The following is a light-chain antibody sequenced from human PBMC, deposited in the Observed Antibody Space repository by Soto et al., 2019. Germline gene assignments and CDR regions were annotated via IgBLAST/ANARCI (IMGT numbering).Light chain of an antibody. CDR3: CSYAGSMPCV. Sequence: QSALTQPASVSGSPGQSITISCTGSSSDVGSYTFVSWYQHHPGKAPKVMIYEATKRPSGVSHRFSGSKSGNTASLTISGLQAEDEGEYYCCSYAGSMPCVFGGGTKVTVL. V-gene: IGLV2-23*01. CDR2: EAT. CDR1: SSDVGSYTF. J-gene: IGLJ3*02.